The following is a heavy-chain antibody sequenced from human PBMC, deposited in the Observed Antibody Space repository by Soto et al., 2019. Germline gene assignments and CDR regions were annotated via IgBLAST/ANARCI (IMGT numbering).Heavy chain of an antibody. CDR1: GYTFTGYY. V-gene: IGHV1-2*04. J-gene: IGHJ3*02. Sequence: GASVKVSCKASGYTFTGYYMHWVRQAPGQGLEWMGWINPNSGGTNYAQKFQGWVTMTRDTSISTAYMELSRLRSDDTAVYYCARESGYCSSTSCYLAGAFDIWGQGTMVTVSS. CDR3: ARESGYCSSTSCYLAGAFDI. D-gene: IGHD2-2*01. CDR2: INPNSGGT.